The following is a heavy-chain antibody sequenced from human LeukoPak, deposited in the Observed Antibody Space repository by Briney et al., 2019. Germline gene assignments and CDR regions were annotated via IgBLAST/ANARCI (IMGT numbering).Heavy chain of an antibody. CDR2: IKQDGSEK. CDR3: ARVAGDGYNSYYYYYYYMDV. V-gene: IGHV3-7*01. Sequence: PSETLSLTCTVSGGSISSSNYYWGWIRQAPGKGLEWVANIKQDGSEKYYVDSVKGRFTISRDNAKNSLYLQMNSLRAEDTAVYYCARVAGDGYNSYYYYYYYMDVWGKGTTVTVSS. J-gene: IGHJ6*03. CDR1: GGSISSSNYY. D-gene: IGHD5-24*01.